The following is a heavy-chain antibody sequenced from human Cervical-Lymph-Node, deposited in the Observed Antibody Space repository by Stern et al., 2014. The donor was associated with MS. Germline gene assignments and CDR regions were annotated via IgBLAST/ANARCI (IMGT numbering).Heavy chain of an antibody. D-gene: IGHD3-10*01. J-gene: IGHJ5*02. V-gene: IGHV1-69*06. CDR3: ARDQGDYGSGSENSWFDP. Sequence: QVQLVESGDEVKKPGSSVKVSCKASRDTFSHYALSWVRQAPEHGLEWMGGIIPGLGTTSDAQKFQGRITISADTSTNTLYMELSSLRSEDTAVYFCARDQGDYGSGSENSWFDPWGQGTLVTVSS. CDR1: RDTFSHYA. CDR2: IIPGLGTT.